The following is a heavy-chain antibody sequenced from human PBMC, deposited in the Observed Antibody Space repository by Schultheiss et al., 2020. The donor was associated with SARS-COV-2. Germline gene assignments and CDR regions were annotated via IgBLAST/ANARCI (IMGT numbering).Heavy chain of an antibody. CDR2: INHSGST. CDR1: GGSFRGYY. J-gene: IGHJ4*02. Sequence: SETLSLTCAVYGGSFRGYYWTWIRQPPGKGLEWIGEINHSGSTNYNPSLKSRFTISVDTSKNQFSLKLSSVTAADTAVYYCARGGYPFDYWGQGTLVTVSS. D-gene: IGHD5-18*01. CDR3: ARGGYPFDY. V-gene: IGHV4-34*01.